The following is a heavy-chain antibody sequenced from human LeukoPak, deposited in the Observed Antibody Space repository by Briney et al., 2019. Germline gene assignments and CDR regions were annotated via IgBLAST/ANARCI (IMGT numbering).Heavy chain of an antibody. CDR2: IIPIFGTA. V-gene: IGHV1-69*05. D-gene: IGHD1-26*01. J-gene: IGHJ4*02. Sequence: SVKVSCKASGGTFSSYAISWLRQAPGQGLEWMGRIIPIFGTANYAQKFQGRVTITTDESTSTAYMELSSLRSEDTAVYYCARVGVGATSPSGYWGQGTLVTVSS. CDR3: ARVGVGATSPSGY. CDR1: GGTFSSYA.